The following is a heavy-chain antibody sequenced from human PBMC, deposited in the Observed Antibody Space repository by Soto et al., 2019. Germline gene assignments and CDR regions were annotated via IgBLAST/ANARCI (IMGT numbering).Heavy chain of an antibody. CDR3: ASLWDYGDYGDAFDI. CDR2: ISSSSSTI. CDR1: GFTFSSYS. J-gene: IGHJ3*02. V-gene: IGHV3-48*01. Sequence: GGSLRLSCAASGFTFSSYSMNWVRQAPGKGLEWVSYISSSSSTIYYADSVKGRFTISRDSAKNSLYLQMNSLRAEDTAVYYCASLWDYGDYGDAFDIWGQGTMVTVSS. D-gene: IGHD4-17*01.